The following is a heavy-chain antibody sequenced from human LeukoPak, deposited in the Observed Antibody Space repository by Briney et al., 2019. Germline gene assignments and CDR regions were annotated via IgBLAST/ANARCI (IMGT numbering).Heavy chain of an antibody. V-gene: IGHV3-23*01. CDR3: AKTGSVRGSY. Sequence: PGRSLRLSCAASGFTFSSYGMSWVRQAPGKGLEWVSSISGSGGNTYYADSVKGRFTISRDNSKNTLYLQMNSLRAKDTAVYYCAKTGSVRGSYWGQGTLVTVSS. CDR2: ISGSGGNT. CDR1: GFTFSSYG. D-gene: IGHD3-10*01. J-gene: IGHJ4*02.